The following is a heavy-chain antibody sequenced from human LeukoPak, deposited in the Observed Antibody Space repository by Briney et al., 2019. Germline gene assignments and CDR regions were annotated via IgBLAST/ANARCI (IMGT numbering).Heavy chain of an antibody. V-gene: IGHV1-18*01. CDR3: ARGGSSGWYFLDY. CDR1: GYTFTRYG. D-gene: IGHD6-19*01. CDR2: ISAYNCNT. J-gene: IGHJ4*02. Sequence: ASVRVSCKASGYTFTRYGISWVRQAPGQGLEWMGWISAYNCNTNYAQKPQGRVTMTTDTSTSTAYMELRSLRSDDPAVYYCARGGSSGWYFLDYWGQGTLVTVSS.